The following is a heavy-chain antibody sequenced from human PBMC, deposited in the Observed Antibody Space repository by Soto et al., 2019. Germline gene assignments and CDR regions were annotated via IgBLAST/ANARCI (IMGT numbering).Heavy chain of an antibody. V-gene: IGHV3-33*01. CDR2: IWYDGSNK. CDR1: GFTFSSYG. Sequence: GGSLRLSCAASGFTFSSYGMHWVRQAPGKGLEWVAVIWYDGSNKYYADSVKGRFTISRDNSKNTLYLQMNSLRAEDTAVYYCARDRAGTSLDVWGQGTTVTVSS. D-gene: IGHD2-2*01. J-gene: IGHJ6*02. CDR3: ARDRAGTSLDV.